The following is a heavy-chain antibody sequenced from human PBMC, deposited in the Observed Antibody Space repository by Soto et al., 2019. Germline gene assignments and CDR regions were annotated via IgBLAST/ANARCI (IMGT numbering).Heavy chain of an antibody. D-gene: IGHD6-19*01. CDR3: ARDAQYSSRWHPIDY. Sequence: QVQLVQSGAEVKKPGASVKVYCKASGYTFTDYGISWVRQAPGQGLEWMVWIHTYNGKTNYAQKDPGRVTMTTDTSTSTAYMEWRSLRSDDTAMNNCARDAQYSSRWHPIDYWGQETLVTVSS. V-gene: IGHV1-18*01. J-gene: IGHJ4*02. CDR2: IHTYNGKT. CDR1: GYTFTDYG.